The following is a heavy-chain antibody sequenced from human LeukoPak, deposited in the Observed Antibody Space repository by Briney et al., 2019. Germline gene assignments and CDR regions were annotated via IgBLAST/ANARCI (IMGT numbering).Heavy chain of an antibody. Sequence: GGSLRLSCTASGFSFSGYGMHWVRQAPGKGLEWLAVISHDASDEYYADSVKGRFTISRDNAKNMIYLQMISLRAEDTAVYYCVKALVGKTSGYWGQGPRVTVST. V-gene: IGHV3-30*18. CDR2: ISHDASDE. J-gene: IGHJ4*02. CDR3: VKALVGKTSGY. D-gene: IGHD1-26*01. CDR1: GFSFSGYG.